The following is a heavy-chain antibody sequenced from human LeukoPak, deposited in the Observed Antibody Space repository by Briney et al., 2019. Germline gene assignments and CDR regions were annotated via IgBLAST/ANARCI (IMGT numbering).Heavy chain of an antibody. D-gene: IGHD3-22*01. J-gene: IGHJ3*02. CDR2: IDSGGST. V-gene: IGHV3-53*01. CDR3: AREYYDNSGGEDAFDI. Sequence: GGSLRLSCAASGFTVSSNYMNWVRHAPGEGLEWVSVIDSGGSTFYADSVEGRFTISRDNSNNTLYLQMNSQRAEDTAMYYCAREYYDNSGGEDAFDIWGPGTMVTVSS. CDR1: GFTVSSNY.